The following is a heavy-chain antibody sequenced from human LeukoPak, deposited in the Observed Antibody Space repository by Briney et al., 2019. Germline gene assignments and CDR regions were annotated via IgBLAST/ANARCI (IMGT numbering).Heavy chain of an antibody. V-gene: IGHV4-39*07. CDR1: AGSISSGSYY. CDR3: AKGAGGFSYYNWFDP. D-gene: IGHD5-18*01. CDR2: IYYSGTT. Sequence: PSETLSLTCTVSAGSISSGSYYWSWIRQPAGKGLERIVSIYYSGTTHYNPSLESRVTISVDTSKNQFSLKLASVTAADTAIYYCAKGAGGFSYYNWFDPWGQGTLVTVSS. J-gene: IGHJ5*02.